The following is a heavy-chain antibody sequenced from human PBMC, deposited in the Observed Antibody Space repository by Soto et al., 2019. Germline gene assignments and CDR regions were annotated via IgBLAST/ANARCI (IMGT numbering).Heavy chain of an antibody. CDR1: GGSISRNSYY. Sequence: SETLSLTCSVSGGSISRNSYYWGWIRQPPGKGPEWIGSIYYSGTTYYNPSLKSRVTISVDTSKNQFSLKLSSVTAADTAVYYCARTHRYWGQGTLVTVSS. CDR2: IYYSGTT. CDR3: ARTHRY. V-gene: IGHV4-39*07. J-gene: IGHJ4*02.